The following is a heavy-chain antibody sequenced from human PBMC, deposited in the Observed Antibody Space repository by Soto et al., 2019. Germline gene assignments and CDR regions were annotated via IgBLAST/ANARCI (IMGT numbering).Heavy chain of an antibody. V-gene: IGHV3-23*01. CDR3: ARDLDY. CDR2: ISGSGATT. Sequence: GGSLRLSCAASGFTFSSYAMTWVRQAPGKGLEWVSGISGSGATTSYADSVKGRFTISRDNAKNSLYLQMNSLRAEDTAVYYCARDLDYWGQGTLVTVSS. J-gene: IGHJ4*02. CDR1: GFTFSSYA.